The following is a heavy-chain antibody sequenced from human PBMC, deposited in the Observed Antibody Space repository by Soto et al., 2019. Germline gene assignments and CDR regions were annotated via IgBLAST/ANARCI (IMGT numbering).Heavy chain of an antibody. CDR2: IIPIFGTA. J-gene: IGHJ4*02. CDR3: ARARGDILTGYYISRYYFDY. Sequence: SVKVSCKASGGTFSSCAISWVRQAPGQGLEWMGGIIPIFGTANYAQKFQGRVTITADESTSTAYMELSSLRSEDTAVYYCARARGDILTGYYISRYYFDYWGQGTLVTVSS. CDR1: GGTFSSCA. D-gene: IGHD3-9*01. V-gene: IGHV1-69*13.